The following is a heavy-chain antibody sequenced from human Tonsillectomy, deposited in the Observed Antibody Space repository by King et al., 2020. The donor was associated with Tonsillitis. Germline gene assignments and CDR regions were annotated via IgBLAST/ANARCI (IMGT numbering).Heavy chain of an antibody. CDR2: IYYSGSA. CDR1: GGSISSYY. V-gene: IGHV4-59*01. CDR3: ARASSSSPPFYYYYMDV. D-gene: IGHD6-6*01. Sequence: VQLQESGPGLVKPSETLSLTCTVSGGSISSYYWSWIRQPPGKGLEWIGFIYYSGSATYNPSLKSRVTISVDTSKNQFSLKLSSVTAADTAVYYCARASSSSPPFYYYYMDVWGKGATVTVSS. J-gene: IGHJ6*03.